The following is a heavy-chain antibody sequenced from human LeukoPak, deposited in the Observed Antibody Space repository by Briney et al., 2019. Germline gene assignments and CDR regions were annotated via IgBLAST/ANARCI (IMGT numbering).Heavy chain of an antibody. D-gene: IGHD4-17*01. Sequence: GGSLRLSCAASGFTFSDYAMHWVRQSPVKGLEWVTSIGHDVNHKYYEDSVKGRFTISRDDSKSTLYLQMNSLRADDTAVYYWAKDRSFSDYYGAGGHDYWGRGTLVTVSS. CDR3: AKDRSFSDYYGAGGHDY. CDR2: IGHDVNHK. CDR1: GFTFSDYA. J-gene: IGHJ4*02. V-gene: IGHV3-30*02.